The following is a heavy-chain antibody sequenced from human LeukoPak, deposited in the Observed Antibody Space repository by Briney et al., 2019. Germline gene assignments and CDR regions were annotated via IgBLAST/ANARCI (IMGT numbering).Heavy chain of an antibody. CDR2: IIPILGIA. Sequence: SVKVSCKASGGTFSSYTISWVRQAPGQGLEWMGRIIPILGIANYAQKFQGRATITADKSTSTAYMELSSLRSEDTAVYYCARELITIFGVVIILDAFDIWGQGTMVTVSS. J-gene: IGHJ3*02. V-gene: IGHV1-69*04. CDR3: ARELITIFGVVIILDAFDI. CDR1: GGTFSSYT. D-gene: IGHD3-3*01.